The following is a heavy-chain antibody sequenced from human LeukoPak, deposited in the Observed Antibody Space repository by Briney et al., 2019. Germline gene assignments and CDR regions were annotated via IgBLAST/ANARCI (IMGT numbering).Heavy chain of an antibody. CDR1: GGSISSYY. V-gene: IGHV4-59*08. J-gene: IGHJ6*03. CDR2: IYYSGST. Sequence: SETLSLTCTVSGGSISSYYWSWIRQPPGKGLEWIGYIYYSGSTNYNPSLKSRVTISVDTSKNQFSLKLSSVTAADTAVYYCARRAIVVVPAAPYYYYYMDVWDKGTTVTVSS. D-gene: IGHD2-2*01. CDR3: ARRAIVVVPAAPYYYYYMDV.